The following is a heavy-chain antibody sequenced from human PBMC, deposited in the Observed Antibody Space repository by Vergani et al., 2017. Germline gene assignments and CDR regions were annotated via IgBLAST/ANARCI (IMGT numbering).Heavy chain of an antibody. Sequence: QVHLVQSGGEVKKPGSSVRVSCKASEGTFTTYNFNWVRQAPGQGLEWMGRIIPMFDITNHAQKFQGRVTLTADKSTNTAYMELSSLRYEDTAVYYCARDCPRSCRNSQLCNWGQGTLVTVSS. CDR1: EGTFTTYN. CDR3: ARDCPRSCRNSQLCN. D-gene: IGHD2-2*01. V-gene: IGHV1-69*08. CDR2: IIPMFDIT. J-gene: IGHJ4*02.